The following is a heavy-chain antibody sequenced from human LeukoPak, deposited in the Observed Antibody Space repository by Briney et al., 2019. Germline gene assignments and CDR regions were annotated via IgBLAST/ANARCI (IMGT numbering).Heavy chain of an antibody. J-gene: IGHJ6*03. Sequence: GGSLRLSCGASGFSFTTYWMGWVRQAPGKGLEWVANIKQDGTEKYYVDSVKGRFTISRDNAKNSLYLQMDSLRVEDTAVYYCARDPYSGNYGAYYYYYMDVWGKGTTVTISS. V-gene: IGHV3-7*01. CDR2: IKQDGTEK. CDR3: ARDPYSGNYGAYYYYYMDV. CDR1: GFSFTTYW. D-gene: IGHD1-26*01.